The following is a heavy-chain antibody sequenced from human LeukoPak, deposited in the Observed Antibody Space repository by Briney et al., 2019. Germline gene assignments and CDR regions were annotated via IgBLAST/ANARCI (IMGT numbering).Heavy chain of an antibody. D-gene: IGHD6-13*01. J-gene: IGHJ5*02. CDR3: AREGYSSSFWFDP. Sequence: SETLSLTCTVSGGSISSHYWSWIRQPPGKGLEWIGYIYYSGSTNYNPSLKSRVTISVDTSKNQFSLKLSSVTAADTAVYYCAREGYSSSFWFDPWGQGTLVTVSS. CDR1: GGSISSHY. CDR2: IYYSGST. V-gene: IGHV4-59*11.